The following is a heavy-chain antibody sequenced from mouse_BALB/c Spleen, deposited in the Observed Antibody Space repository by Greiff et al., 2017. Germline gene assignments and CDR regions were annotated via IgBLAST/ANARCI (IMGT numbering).Heavy chain of an antibody. Sequence: VQLQQSGTVLARPGASVKMSCKASGYTFTSYWMHWVKQRPGQGLEWIGAIYPGNSDTSYNQKFKGKAKLTAVTSTSTAYMELSSLTNEDSAVYYCTRLYYYGSSYAMDYWGQGTSVTVSS. CDR1: GYTFTSYW. D-gene: IGHD1-1*01. CDR3: TRLYYYGSSYAMDY. J-gene: IGHJ4*01. CDR2: IYPGNSDT. V-gene: IGHV1-5*01.